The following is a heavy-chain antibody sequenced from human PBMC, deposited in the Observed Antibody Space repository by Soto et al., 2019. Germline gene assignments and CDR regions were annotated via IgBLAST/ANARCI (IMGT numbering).Heavy chain of an antibody. CDR2: ISGSSTST. CDR1: GFTFSSYA. CDR3: AKDPSSGFAMENYFDY. J-gene: IGHJ4*02. D-gene: IGHD3-10*01. Sequence: EVQLSGSGGGLVQPGGSLRLSCAASGFTFSSYAMSWVRQAPGKGLEWVSAISGSSTSTYYADSVKGRFTISRDNSKNTLSLQMNSLRAADTAVYYCAKDPSSGFAMENYFDYWGQGTLVTVSS. V-gene: IGHV3-23*01.